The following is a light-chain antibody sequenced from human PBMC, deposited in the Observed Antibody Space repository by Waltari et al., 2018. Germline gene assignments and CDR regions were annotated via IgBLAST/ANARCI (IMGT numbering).Light chain of an antibody. Sequence: EIVLTQSPATLSLSPGERATLSCRASQNVNNYLAWYQHKPGQAPRHLIYDAANRATGIPARFSGSQSGTDFSLTISSLEPEDFAVYYCQQRGTWPITFGGGTKVEIK. CDR2: DAA. J-gene: IGKJ4*01. CDR3: QQRGTWPIT. V-gene: IGKV3-11*01. CDR1: QNVNNY.